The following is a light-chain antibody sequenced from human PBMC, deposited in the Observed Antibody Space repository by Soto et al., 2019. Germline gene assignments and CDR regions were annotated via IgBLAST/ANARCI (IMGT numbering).Light chain of an antibody. V-gene: IGLV1-47*01. CDR2: TNN. CDR3: AAWDDSLSGWV. J-gene: IGLJ3*02. Sequence: QCVLTQPPSASGTPGQRVTISCSGRNSNIGSNYVYWYQQVPGTAPKLLIYTNNQRPSGVPDRFSGSKSATSASLAIGGLRSEDEADYYCAAWDDSLSGWVFGGGTKLTV. CDR1: NSNIGSNY.